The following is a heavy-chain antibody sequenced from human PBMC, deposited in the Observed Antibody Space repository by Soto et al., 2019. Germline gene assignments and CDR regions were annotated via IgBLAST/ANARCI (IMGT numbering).Heavy chain of an antibody. D-gene: IGHD6-6*01. Sequence: SETLSLTCTVSGGSVSSGAYYWSWIRQHPGKGLEWIGYISYIGSTYYNPSLKSRVTISVDTSKNHFSLKLSSVTAADTAVYYCAREVKRIAARPGGPFDYWGQGTLVTVSS. J-gene: IGHJ4*02. CDR2: ISYIGST. CDR3: AREVKRIAARPGGPFDY. CDR1: GGSVSSGAYY. V-gene: IGHV4-31*03.